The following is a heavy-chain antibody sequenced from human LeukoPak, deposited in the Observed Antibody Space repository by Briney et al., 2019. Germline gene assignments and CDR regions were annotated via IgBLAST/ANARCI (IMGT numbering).Heavy chain of an antibody. CDR2: ISSSGSTI. CDR3: AELGITMIGGV. J-gene: IGHJ6*04. CDR1: GFTFSTYT. V-gene: IGHV3-48*04. D-gene: IGHD3-10*02. Sequence: GGSLRLSCAASGFTFSTYTMNWVRQAPGKGLEWVSSISSSGSTIYYADSVKGRFTISRDNAKNSLYLQMNSLRAEDTAVYYCAELGITMIGGVWGKGTTVTISS.